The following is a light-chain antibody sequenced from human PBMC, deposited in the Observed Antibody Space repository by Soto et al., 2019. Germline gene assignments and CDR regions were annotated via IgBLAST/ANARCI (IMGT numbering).Light chain of an antibody. J-gene: IGKJ2*01. CDR2: ESS. Sequence: DIQMTQSPSTLSASVGDRVTITCRASQSIDTWLAWYQQKPGKAPKRRIYESSTFENGVPSRFSLSGSLTEFSLSISSLLPNDFATYYCQQYYHHFGQGTKLDIK. CDR1: QSIDTW. V-gene: IGKV1-5*01. CDR3: QQYYHH.